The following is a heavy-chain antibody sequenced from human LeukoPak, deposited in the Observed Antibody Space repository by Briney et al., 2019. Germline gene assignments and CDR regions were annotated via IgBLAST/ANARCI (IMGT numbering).Heavy chain of an antibody. J-gene: IGHJ4*02. Sequence: GASVKVSCKASGGTFSSYAISWVRQAPGQGLEWMGWINPNSGGTNYAQKFQGRVTMTRDTSISTAYMELSRLRSDDTAVYYCARDRLSPTFGGYFDSYLLLDYWGQGTLVTVSS. V-gene: IGHV1-2*02. CDR1: GGTFSSYA. D-gene: IGHD3-9*01. CDR2: INPNSGGT. CDR3: ARDRLSPTFGGYFDSYLLLDY.